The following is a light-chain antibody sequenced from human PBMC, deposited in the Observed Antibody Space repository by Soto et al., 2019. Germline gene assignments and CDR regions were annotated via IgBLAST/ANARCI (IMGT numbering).Light chain of an antibody. Sequence: EIVLTQSPGTLSLSPGERATLSCRASQSVSSSYLAWYQQKPGQAPRLLIYGASSRATGIPDRFSGSGSGNYFTLTIRSLEPEDLGVYYCQQYGSSPYTFGQGTKLEIK. CDR2: GAS. CDR3: QQYGSSPYT. J-gene: IGKJ2*01. V-gene: IGKV3-20*01. CDR1: QSVSSSY.